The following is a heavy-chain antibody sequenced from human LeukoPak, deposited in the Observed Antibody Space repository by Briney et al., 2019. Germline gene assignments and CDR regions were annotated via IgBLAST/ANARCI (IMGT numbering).Heavy chain of an antibody. CDR2: MNPNSGNT. D-gene: IGHD2-15*01. CDR1: GYTFTSYD. Sequence: ASVKVSCKASGYTFTSYDINWVRQATGQGLEWMGWMNPNSGNTGYAQKFQGRVTITRNTSISTAYMELSSLRSEDTAVYYCASATYYYYYMDVWGKGTTVTVSS. J-gene: IGHJ6*03. CDR3: ASATYYYYYMDV. V-gene: IGHV1-8*03.